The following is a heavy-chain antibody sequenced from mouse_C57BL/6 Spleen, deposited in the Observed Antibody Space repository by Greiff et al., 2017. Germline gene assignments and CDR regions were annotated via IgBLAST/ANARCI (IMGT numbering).Heavy chain of an antibody. D-gene: IGHD1-1*01. Sequence: DVKLQESGPGMVKPSQSLSLTCTVTGYSITSGYDWHWIRHFPGNKLEWMGYISYSGSTNYNPSPQNRISITHDTSKNHFFLKLNSVTTEDTATYFCARSYYGRGYARDYWGQGTSVTVSS. J-gene: IGHJ4*01. CDR2: ISYSGST. CDR1: GYSITSGYD. CDR3: ARSYYGRGYARDY. V-gene: IGHV3-1*01.